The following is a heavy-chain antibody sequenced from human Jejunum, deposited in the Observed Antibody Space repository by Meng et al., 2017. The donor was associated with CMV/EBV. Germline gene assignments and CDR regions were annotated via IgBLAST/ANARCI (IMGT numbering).Heavy chain of an antibody. V-gene: IGHV3-21*01. CDR3: ANQMPWNYYHGMNL. D-gene: IGHD1-7*01. J-gene: IGHJ6*02. CDR1: AFSFSSHT. Sequence: SAFSFSSHTMNWVRQAPGKGLEWVASISATSSYIYYADSVKGRFTISRDNAKNSLYLQMDSLRVEDTAVYYCANQMPWNYYHGMNLWGQGTTVTVSS. CDR2: ISATSSYI.